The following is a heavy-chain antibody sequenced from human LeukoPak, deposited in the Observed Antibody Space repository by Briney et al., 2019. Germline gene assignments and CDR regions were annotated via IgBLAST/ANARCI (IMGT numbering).Heavy chain of an antibody. V-gene: IGHV3-9*01. Sequence: GGSLRLSCAASGFTFDDYAMHWVRQAPGKGLEWVSGISWNSGSIGYADSVKGRFTISRDNAKNSLYLQMNSLRAEDTAVYYCARDFGRWSIDYWGQGTLVTVSS. J-gene: IGHJ4*02. CDR2: ISWNSGSI. D-gene: IGHD4-23*01. CDR1: GFTFDDYA. CDR3: ARDFGRWSIDY.